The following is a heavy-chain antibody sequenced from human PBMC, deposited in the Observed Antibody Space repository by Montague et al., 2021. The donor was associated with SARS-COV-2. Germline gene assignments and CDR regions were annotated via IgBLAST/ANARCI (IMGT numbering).Heavy chain of an antibody. Sequence: TLSLTCTVSGASISNPTYSWGWIRQPAGKELEWIGRMFTSGSTTYNPSLKSRVTISVDTSKNQFPLRLNSVTAADTAVYYCVREGGSITFDYWGQGILVTVSS. CDR2: MFTSGST. CDR1: GASISNPTYS. V-gene: IGHV4-61*02. J-gene: IGHJ4*02. D-gene: IGHD1-14*01. CDR3: VREGGSITFDY.